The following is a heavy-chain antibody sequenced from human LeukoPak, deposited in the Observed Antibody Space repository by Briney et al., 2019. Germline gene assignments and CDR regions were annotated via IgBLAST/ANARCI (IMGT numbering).Heavy chain of an antibody. J-gene: IGHJ4*02. D-gene: IGHD3-10*01. CDR1: GDSVSSNSAA. CDR2: TYYRSKWYT. CDR3: ARAASPYYYGSGSYYSRFDY. Sequence: SQTLSLTCDISGDSVSSNSAAWNWIRQSPSRGLEWQGRTYYRSKWYTDYAVSVKSRISINPDTSQNQFSLQLNSVTPEDTAVYYCARAASPYYYGSGSYYSRFDYWGQGTLVTVSS. V-gene: IGHV6-1*01.